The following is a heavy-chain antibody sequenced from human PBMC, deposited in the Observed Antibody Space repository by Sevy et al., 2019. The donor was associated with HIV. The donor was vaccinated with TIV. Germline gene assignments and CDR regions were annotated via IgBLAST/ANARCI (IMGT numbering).Heavy chain of an antibody. J-gene: IGHJ4*02. CDR1: GFSFSSYS. V-gene: IGHV3-48*01. CDR2: ISSSSGTI. D-gene: IGHD3-9*01. CDR3: AREFDGGPDY. Sequence: GGSLRLSCVTSGFSFSSYSMNWVRQAPGKGLEWVSYISSSSGTIRYADSVKGRLTISRDNAKNSLFLQMSSLRAEDTAVYYCAREFDGGPDYWGQGTLVTVSS.